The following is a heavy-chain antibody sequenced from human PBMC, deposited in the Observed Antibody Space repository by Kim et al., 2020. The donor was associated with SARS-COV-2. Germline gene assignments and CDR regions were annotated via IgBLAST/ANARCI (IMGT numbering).Heavy chain of an antibody. Sequence: SETLSLTCTVSGGSISSSSYYWGWIRQPPGKGLEWIGSIYYSGSTYYNPSLKSRVTISVDTSKNQFSLKLSSVTAADTAVYYCASRMVRGVKFDYWGQGT. D-gene: IGHD3-10*01. V-gene: IGHV4-39*07. CDR1: GGSISSSSYY. CDR3: ASRMVRGVKFDY. J-gene: IGHJ4*02. CDR2: IYYSGST.